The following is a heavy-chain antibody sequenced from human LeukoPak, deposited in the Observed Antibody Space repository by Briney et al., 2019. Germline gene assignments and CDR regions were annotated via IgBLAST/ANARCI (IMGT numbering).Heavy chain of an antibody. Sequence: ASVKVSCKVSGYTLTELSMHWVRQAPGKGLEWMGGFDPEDGETIYAQKFQGRVTMTEDTSTDTAYMELSSLRAEDTAVYYCASKTNCSGGSCSPFDAFDIWGQGTMVTVSP. CDR3: ASKTNCSGGSCSPFDAFDI. V-gene: IGHV1-24*01. CDR2: FDPEDGET. D-gene: IGHD2-15*01. J-gene: IGHJ3*02. CDR1: GYTLTELS.